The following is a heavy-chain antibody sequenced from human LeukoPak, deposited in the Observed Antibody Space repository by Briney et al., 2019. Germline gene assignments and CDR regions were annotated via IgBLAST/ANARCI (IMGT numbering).Heavy chain of an antibody. J-gene: IGHJ2*01. Sequence: SVKVSCKASGGTFSSYAISWVRQAPGQGLEWMGGIIPIFGTANYAQKFQGRVTITADKSTSTAYMELSSLKPDDTAVYYCARDSCSGGGCHYWYFDLWGRGTLVTVSS. CDR2: IIPIFGTA. CDR3: ARDSCSGGGCHYWYFDL. CDR1: GGTFSSYA. V-gene: IGHV1-69*06. D-gene: IGHD2-15*01.